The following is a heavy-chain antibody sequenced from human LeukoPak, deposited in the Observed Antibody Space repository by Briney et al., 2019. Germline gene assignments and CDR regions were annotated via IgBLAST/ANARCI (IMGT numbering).Heavy chain of an antibody. J-gene: IGHJ6*04. V-gene: IGHV3-21*01. CDR1: DSSFNSYI. CDR3: ARHWEGGLRSPLYYYYYGLDA. CDR2: ISASSTYT. Sequence: GGSLRLSCVGSDSSFNSYIINWVRQAPGKGLEWVSSISASSTYTYSADSGKGRFTISRDNAKKSVYLQMDSLRAGDTAVYYCARHWEGGLRSPLYYYYYGLDAWGKGTTVTVSS. D-gene: IGHD3-16*01.